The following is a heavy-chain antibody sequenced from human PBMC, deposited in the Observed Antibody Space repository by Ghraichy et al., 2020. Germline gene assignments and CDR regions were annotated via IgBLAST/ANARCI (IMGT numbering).Heavy chain of an antibody. CDR2: IKKDGSEK. CDR3: AGGAGWIIDY. CDR1: GFTFSSYW. J-gene: IGHJ4*02. D-gene: IGHD6-19*01. V-gene: IGHV3-7*01. Sequence: GGSLRLSCAASGFTFSSYWMMWVRQAPGKGLEWVANIKKDGSEKYYVDSVKGRFTISRDNARNSLFLQMNSLRAEDTGLYYCAGGAGWIIDYWGQGTLVTVSS.